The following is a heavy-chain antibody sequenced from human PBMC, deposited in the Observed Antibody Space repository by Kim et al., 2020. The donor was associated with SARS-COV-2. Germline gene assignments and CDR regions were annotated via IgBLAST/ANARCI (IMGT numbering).Heavy chain of an antibody. D-gene: IGHD1-26*01. V-gene: IGHV3-30*18. J-gene: IGHJ4*02. CDR1: GFNFRTHG. Sequence: GGSLRLSCEASGFNFRTHGMHWVRQAPGKGLEWVAVISYGGTNKFYGDSLEGRFAISRDDSKSTLYLQMTSLRVDDTAIYYCAKDGSEIVGDNFFDSWGLGTLVTVSS. CDR2: ISYGGTNK. CDR3: AKDGSEIVGDNFFDS.